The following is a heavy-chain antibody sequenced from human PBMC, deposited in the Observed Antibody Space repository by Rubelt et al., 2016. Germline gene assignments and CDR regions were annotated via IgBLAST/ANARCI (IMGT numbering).Heavy chain of an antibody. J-gene: IGHJ4*02. CDR3: ARAYYYDSSALTWAFDY. Sequence: QVQLVQSGSELKKPGASVKVSCKASGYTFTSYAMNWVRQAPGQGLEWMGWINTNTGNPTYAQGLPGRFVFPCDTSVSTAYLQISSLKAEDTAVYYCARAYYYDSSALTWAFDYWGQGTLVTVSS. CDR2: INTNTGNP. D-gene: IGHD3-22*01. V-gene: IGHV7-4-1*02. CDR1: GYTFTSYA.